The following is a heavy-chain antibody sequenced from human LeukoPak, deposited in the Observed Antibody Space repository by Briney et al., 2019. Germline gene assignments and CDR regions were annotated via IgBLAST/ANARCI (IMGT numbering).Heavy chain of an antibody. D-gene: IGHD5-12*01. V-gene: IGHV4-59*01. Sequence: PSETLSLTCTVSGGSISSYHWSWIRQPPGKGLEWIGYIYYSGSTNYNPSLKSRVTISVDTSKNQFSLKLSSVTAADTAVYYCARGSSGYDPDAFDIWGQGTMVTVSS. CDR3: ARGSSGYDPDAFDI. CDR2: IYYSGST. J-gene: IGHJ3*02. CDR1: GGSISSYH.